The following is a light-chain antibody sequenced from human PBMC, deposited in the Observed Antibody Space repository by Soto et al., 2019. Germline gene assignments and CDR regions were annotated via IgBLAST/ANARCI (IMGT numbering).Light chain of an antibody. CDR3: QSRAGSSS. CDR2: DAS. Sequence: EIVFATYRWNLCLSPRERGKLSCSASQTVSNQLAWYQQKPGQAPRLLIYDASRRVTGIPARFSGSGSGTDFTLTLCSQAPEDFRVYCCQSRAGSSSFGQGTRLEN. V-gene: IGKV3-11*01. CDR1: QTVSNQ. J-gene: IGKJ5*01.